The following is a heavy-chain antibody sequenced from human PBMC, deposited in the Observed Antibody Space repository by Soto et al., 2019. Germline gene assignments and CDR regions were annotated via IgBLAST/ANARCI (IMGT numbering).Heavy chain of an antibody. Sequence: GGSLRLSCAASGFTVSSNYMSWVRQAPGKGLEWVSVIYSGGSTYYADSVKGRFTISRDNSKNTLYLQMNSLRAEDTAVYYCARVYIAVDATGGFDYWGQGTLVTVSS. V-gene: IGHV3-66*01. J-gene: IGHJ4*02. CDR2: IYSGGST. CDR1: GFTVSSNY. CDR3: ARVYIAVDATGGFDY. D-gene: IGHD6-19*01.